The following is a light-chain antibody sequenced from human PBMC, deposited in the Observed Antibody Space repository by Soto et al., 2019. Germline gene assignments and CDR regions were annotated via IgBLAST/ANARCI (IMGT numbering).Light chain of an antibody. V-gene: IGKV3-20*01. CDR1: QSVSKY. CDR2: GAS. Sequence: EIVLTQSPGTLALCPGEGATHSCRASQSVSKYLAWYQQKPGQAPRLLIYGASSRATGIPDSFIGSGSRTDFTLNISRLEPEDFAVYYCQQYGGSPQPFGQGPKVEIK. CDR3: QQYGGSPQP. J-gene: IGKJ1*01.